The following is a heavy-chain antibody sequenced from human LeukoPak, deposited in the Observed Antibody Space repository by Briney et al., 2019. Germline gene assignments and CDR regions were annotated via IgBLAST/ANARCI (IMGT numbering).Heavy chain of an antibody. J-gene: IGHJ4*02. D-gene: IGHD2-15*01. V-gene: IGHV4-30-4*08. CDR1: GGSISSGGYY. CDR2: IYYSGST. Sequence: SQTLSLTCTVSGGSISSGGYYWRWIRQHPGKGLEWIGYIYYSGSTYYNPSLKSRVTISVDTSKNQFSLKLSSVTAADTAVYYCARVVVAATYYFDYWGQGTLVTVSS. CDR3: ARVVVAATYYFDY.